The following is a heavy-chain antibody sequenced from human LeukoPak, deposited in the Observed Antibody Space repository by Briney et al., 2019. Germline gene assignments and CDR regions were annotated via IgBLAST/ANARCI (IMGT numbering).Heavy chain of an antibody. CDR2: IYYSGST. V-gene: IGHV4-39*07. CDR1: GGSISSSSYY. CDR3: ARDRNSYGGSYCFDP. D-gene: IGHD1-26*01. J-gene: IGHJ5*02. Sequence: SETLSLTCTVSGGSISSSSYYWGWIRQPPGKGLEWIGSIYYSGSTYYNPSLKSRVTISVDTSKNQFSLKLSSVTAADTAVYYCARDRNSYGGSYCFDPWGQGTLVTVSS.